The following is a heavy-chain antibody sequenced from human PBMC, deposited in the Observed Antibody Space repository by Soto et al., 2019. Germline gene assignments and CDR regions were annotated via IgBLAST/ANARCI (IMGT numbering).Heavy chain of an antibody. CDR1: GFTFSSYA. V-gene: IGHV3-23*01. J-gene: IGHJ6*02. D-gene: IGHD2-15*01. CDR2: ISGTGGNT. CDR3: AKVRLGLYLTYYYGLDV. Sequence: EVQLLESGGGLVQPGGSLRLSCAASGFTFSSYAVSWVRQAPGKGLEWVSAISGTGGNTYYADSVKGRFTISRDNSKNTLYLQMDSLRPEDTAVYYCAKVRLGLYLTYYYGLDVWGQGTTVTVSS.